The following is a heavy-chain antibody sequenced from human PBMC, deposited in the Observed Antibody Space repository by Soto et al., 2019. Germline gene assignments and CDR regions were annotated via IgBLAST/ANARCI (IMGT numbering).Heavy chain of an antibody. V-gene: IGHV4-4*02. Sequence: SETLSLTCAVSGGSVKFRDWWCWVRQPPGKGLEWIGYIYDGGSTNYNPSLKSRVTMSVDTSKNQFSLKLTSVTAVDTAVYYCARREIQGPIDYWGQGTLVTVSS. J-gene: IGHJ4*02. CDR2: IYDGGST. D-gene: IGHD1-26*01. CDR1: GGSVKFRDW. CDR3: ARREIQGPIDY.